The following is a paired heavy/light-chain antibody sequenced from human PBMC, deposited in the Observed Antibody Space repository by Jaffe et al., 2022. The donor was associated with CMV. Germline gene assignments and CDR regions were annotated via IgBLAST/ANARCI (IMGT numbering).Heavy chain of an antibody. CDR2: ISSSSSYI. CDR1: GFTFSSYS. D-gene: IGHD3-22*01. V-gene: IGHV3-21*01. CDR3: ARDLYYDSTGFYRPDDAFDM. J-gene: IGHJ3*02. Sequence: EVQLVESGGGLVKPGGSLRLSCAASGFTFSSYSMSWVRQAPGKGLEWVSYISSSSSYIYYADSVRGRFTISRDNAKNSLSLQMNSLRAEDTAVYYCARDLYYDSTGFYRPDDAFDMWGQGTMVTVSS.
Light chain of an antibody. CDR1: SSNIGTNS. V-gene: IGLV1-47*01. CDR2: KNN. CDR3: AGWDDSLNGRV. Sequence: QSVLTQPPSASGTPGQRVTISCSGSSSNIGTNSVYWYQQLPGTAPKLLIYKNNQRPSGVPDRFSGSKSGTSASLAISGLRSEDEADYYCAGWDDSLNGRVFGGGTKLTVL. J-gene: IGLJ3*02.